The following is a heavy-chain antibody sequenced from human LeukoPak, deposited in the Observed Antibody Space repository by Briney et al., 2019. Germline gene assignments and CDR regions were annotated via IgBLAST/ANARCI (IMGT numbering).Heavy chain of an antibody. J-gene: IGHJ5*02. CDR1: GGSIGFYL. V-gene: IGHV4-4*07. D-gene: IGHD3-16*02. CDR2: INGNGVT. CDR3: ERDELRTTYRFSWDP. Sequence: SETLSLTCTVSGGSIGFYLWSSIRQSAGKGLEWIGRINGNGVTNYNPSLKSRVTMSVDTSKSQFSLNLRSVTAADTSVYHCERDELRTTYRFSWDPWGQGILVTV.